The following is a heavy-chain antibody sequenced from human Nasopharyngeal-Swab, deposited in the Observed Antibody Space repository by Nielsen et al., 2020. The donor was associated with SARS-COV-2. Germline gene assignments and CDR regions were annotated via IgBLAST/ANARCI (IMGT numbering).Heavy chain of an antibody. Sequence: GESLKISCAASGFTFSSYSMNWVRQAPGKGLEWVSSISSSSSYIYYADSVKGRFTISRDNAKNSLYLQMNSLRAEDTAVYYCARICPRPSCPDASDIWGQGTMVTVSS. J-gene: IGHJ3*02. D-gene: IGHD2-15*01. CDR1: GFTFSSYS. CDR3: ARICPRPSCPDASDI. V-gene: IGHV3-21*01. CDR2: ISSSSSYI.